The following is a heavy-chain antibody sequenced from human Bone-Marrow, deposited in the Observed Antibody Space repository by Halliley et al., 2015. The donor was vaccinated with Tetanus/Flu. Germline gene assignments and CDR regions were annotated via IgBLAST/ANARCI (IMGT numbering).Heavy chain of an antibody. D-gene: IGHD5-12*01. CDR2: SFPGGNA. V-gene: IGHV4-30-2*05. J-gene: IGHJ6*02. CDR3: SRGSYSGPSTYYYGMDV. Sequence: SFPGGNAYYNPPLGSRLAISVDTSKNQFSLRLRSVTAADTAVYYCSRGSYSGPSTYYYGMDVWGQGTTVTVSS.